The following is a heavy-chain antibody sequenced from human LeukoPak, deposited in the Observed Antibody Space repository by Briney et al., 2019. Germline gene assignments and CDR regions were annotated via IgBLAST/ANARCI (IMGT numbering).Heavy chain of an antibody. D-gene: IGHD6-13*01. CDR1: GGSFSGYY. J-gene: IGHJ1*01. CDR3: ARGPRSSWLLYFQH. Sequence: PSETLSLTCAVYGGSFSGYYWSWIRQPPGKGLEWIGEINHSGSTNYNPSLKSRVTTSVDTSKNQFSLKLSSVTAADTAVYYCARGPRSSWLLYFQHWGQGTLVTVSS. CDR2: INHSGST. V-gene: IGHV4-34*01.